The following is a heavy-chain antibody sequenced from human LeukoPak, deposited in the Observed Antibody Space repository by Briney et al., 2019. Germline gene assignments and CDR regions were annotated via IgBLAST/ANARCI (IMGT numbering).Heavy chain of an antibody. CDR1: GFTVSSYG. V-gene: IGHV3-23*01. Sequence: GGSLRLSCAASGFTVSSYGMSWVRQAPGKGLEWVSAISGSGGSTYYADSAKGRFTISRDKSKNTLYLQMNSLRAEDTAVYYCAKEEWGFGEFPLFMDVWGKGTTVTISS. CDR2: ISGSGGST. CDR3: AKEEWGFGEFPLFMDV. J-gene: IGHJ6*03. D-gene: IGHD3-10*01.